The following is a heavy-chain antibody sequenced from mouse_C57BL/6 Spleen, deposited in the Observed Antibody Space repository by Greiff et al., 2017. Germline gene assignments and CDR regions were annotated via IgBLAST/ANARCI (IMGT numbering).Heavy chain of an antibody. J-gene: IGHJ2*01. V-gene: IGHV1-81*01. CDR1: GYTFTSYG. CDR3: ARWGTAVTRYFDY. D-gene: IGHD2-13*01. Sequence: QVQLQLSGAELARPGASVKLSCKASGYTFTSYGISWVKQRPGQGLEWIGEIYPRSGNTYYNEKFKGKATLTADKSSSTAYMELRSLTSEDSAVYFCARWGTAVTRYFDYWGQGTTLTVSS. CDR2: IYPRSGNT.